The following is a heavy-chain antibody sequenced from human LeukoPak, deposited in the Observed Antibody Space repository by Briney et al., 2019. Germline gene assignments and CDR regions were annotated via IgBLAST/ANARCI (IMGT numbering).Heavy chain of an antibody. D-gene: IGHD5-24*01. CDR3: AKAVDLATISVDI. Sequence: PGGSLRLSCAASGFTFSSYSMNWVRQAPGKVLEWVSSISSSSSYTYYADSVKGRFTISRDNSKNTLYLVMNSLRVDDTAVYHCAKAVDLATISVDIWGQGTMVTVSS. V-gene: IGHV3-21*04. CDR1: GFTFSSYS. J-gene: IGHJ3*02. CDR2: ISSSSSYT.